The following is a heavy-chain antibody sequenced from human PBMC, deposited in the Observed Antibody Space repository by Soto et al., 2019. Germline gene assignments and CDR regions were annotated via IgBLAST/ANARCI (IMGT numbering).Heavy chain of an antibody. CDR3: ARDRRDYASDY. V-gene: IGHV3-7*01. J-gene: IGHJ4*02. D-gene: IGHD4-17*01. Sequence: GGSLRLSCTTSGFTFNTYGMHWVRQAPGKGLEWVANIKQDGSEKYYVDSVKGRFTISRDNAKNSLYLQMNSLRAEDTAVYYCARDRRDYASDYWGQGTLVTVSS. CDR1: GFTFNTYG. CDR2: IKQDGSEK.